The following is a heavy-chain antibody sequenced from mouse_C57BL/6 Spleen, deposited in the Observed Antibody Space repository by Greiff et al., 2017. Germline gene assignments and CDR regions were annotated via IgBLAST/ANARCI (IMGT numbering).Heavy chain of an antibody. CDR2: IYWDDDK. V-gene: IGHV8-12*01. J-gene: IGHJ4*01. Sequence: QVQLKESGPGILQSSQTLSLTCSFSGFSLSTSGMGVSWIRQPSGKGLEWLAHIYWDDDKRDNPSLKSRLTISKDTTRNQVFRKITRLDTADTATYYCARSPEGVDAMDYWCQGTSVTVSS. CDR1: GFSLSTSGMG. CDR3: ARSPEGVDAMDY. D-gene: IGHD1-1*02.